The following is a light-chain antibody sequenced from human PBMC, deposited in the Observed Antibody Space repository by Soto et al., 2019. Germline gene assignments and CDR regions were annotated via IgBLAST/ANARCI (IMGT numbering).Light chain of an antibody. CDR1: SPKNCNNY. CDR3: GTWDSSLSAVPYV. CDR2: DNN. V-gene: IGLV1-51*01. J-gene: IGLJ1*01. Sequence: SVLTQPPSVFAAPSQKVTISFPGSSPKNCNNYVSWYQQLPGTAPKLLIYDNNKRPSGIPDRFSGSKSGTSATLGITGLQTGDEADYYCGTWDSSLSAVPYVFGTGTKVTVL.